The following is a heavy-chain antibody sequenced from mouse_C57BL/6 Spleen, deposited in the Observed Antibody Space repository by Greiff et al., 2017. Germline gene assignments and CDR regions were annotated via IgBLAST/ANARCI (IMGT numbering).Heavy chain of an antibody. CDR2: ISSGGDYI. V-gene: IGHV5-9-1*02. Sequence: EVQGVESGEGLVKPGGSLKLSCAASGFTFSSYAMSWVRQTPEKRLEWVAYISSGGDYIYYADTVKGRFTISRDNARNTLYLQMSSLKSEDTAMYYCTRDYYGKGWYFDVWGTGTTVTVSS. J-gene: IGHJ1*03. D-gene: IGHD1-1*02. CDR3: TRDYYGKGWYFDV. CDR1: GFTFSSYA.